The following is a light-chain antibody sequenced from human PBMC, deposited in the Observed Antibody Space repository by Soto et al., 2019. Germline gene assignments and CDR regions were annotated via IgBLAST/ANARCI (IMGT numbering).Light chain of an antibody. Sequence: ETVLTQSPATLSVSPGETATLSCTTSQGLNRNLAWYQQKLGQAPRVLIYGASTRAAGIPARFSGSGSGPEFILTISSLQSEDFAVYYCHEYNAWPWTFGQGTKVEIK. CDR2: GAS. V-gene: IGKV3-15*01. CDR1: QGLNRN. CDR3: HEYNAWPWT. J-gene: IGKJ1*01.